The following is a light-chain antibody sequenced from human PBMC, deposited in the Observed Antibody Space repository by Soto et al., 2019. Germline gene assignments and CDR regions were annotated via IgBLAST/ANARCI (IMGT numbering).Light chain of an antibody. V-gene: IGKV3-15*01. Sequence: PGESATLSCMASERVSTNLAWYQQTPGQAPRLLIYSASRRPTDIPVRFSGSGSGAEFTLTISSLQSEDFAIYYCQQYNNLPPTFGQGTKVDIK. CDR1: ERVSTN. CDR2: SAS. CDR3: QQYNNLPPT. J-gene: IGKJ1*01.